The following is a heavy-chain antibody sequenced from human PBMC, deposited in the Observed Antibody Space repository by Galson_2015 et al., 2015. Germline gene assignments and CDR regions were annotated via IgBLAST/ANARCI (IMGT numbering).Heavy chain of an antibody. D-gene: IGHD6-13*01. CDR2: IYWDDDK. V-gene: IGHV2-5*02. CDR1: GFSLSTSGVG. CDR3: AHTHIAAAGRSVDY. J-gene: IGHJ4*02. Sequence: ALVKPTQTLTLTCTFSGFSLSTSGVGVGWIRQPLGKALEWLALIYWDDDKRYSPSLKSRLTITKDTSKNQVVLTMTNMDPVDTATYYCAHTHIAAAGRSVDYWGQGTLVTVSS.